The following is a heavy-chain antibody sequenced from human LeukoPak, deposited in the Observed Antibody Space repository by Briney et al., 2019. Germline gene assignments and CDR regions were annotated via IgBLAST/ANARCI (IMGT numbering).Heavy chain of an antibody. D-gene: IGHD3-22*01. J-gene: IGHJ4*02. CDR2: INAGNGNT. V-gene: IGHV1-3*01. CDR1: GYTFTSYA. Sequence: ASVTVSCKASGYTFTSYAMHWVRQAPGQRLEWMGWINAGNGNTKFSQKFQGRVTITRDTSASTAYMELSSLRSEDTAVYYCARTNGYYDSSLSGEFDYWGQGTLVTVSS. CDR3: ARTNGYYDSSLSGEFDY.